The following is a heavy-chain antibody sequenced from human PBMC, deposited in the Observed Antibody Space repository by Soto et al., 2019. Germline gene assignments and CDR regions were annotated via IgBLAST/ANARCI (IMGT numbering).Heavy chain of an antibody. D-gene: IGHD3-3*01. Sequence: PGGSLRLSCAASGFTFSIYGMQWVRHAPGKGLEWVAVISYDGSNKYYADSVKGRFTISRDNSKNTLYLQMNSLRAEDTAVYYCAKEGYDFWSGYYPHYYYYGMDVWGQGTTVTVSS. CDR3: AKEGYDFWSGYYPHYYYYGMDV. CDR1: GFTFSIYG. J-gene: IGHJ6*02. CDR2: ISYDGSNK. V-gene: IGHV3-30*18.